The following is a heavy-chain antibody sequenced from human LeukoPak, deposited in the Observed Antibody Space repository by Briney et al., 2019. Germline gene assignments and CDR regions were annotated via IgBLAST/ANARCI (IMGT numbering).Heavy chain of an antibody. J-gene: IGHJ4*02. V-gene: IGHV3-23*01. D-gene: IGHD6-13*01. CDR3: AKDPQSSSWYPDY. CDR1: VFTFSIYA. Sequence: QPGGSLRLSCAASVFTFSIYAMSSVRQAPGKGLEWGSDISCSWGSTYYADSVEGRFTISRDNSKNTLYLQMHSLRAEDTAVYYCAKDPQSSSWYPDYWGQGTLVTVSS. CDR2: ISCSWGST.